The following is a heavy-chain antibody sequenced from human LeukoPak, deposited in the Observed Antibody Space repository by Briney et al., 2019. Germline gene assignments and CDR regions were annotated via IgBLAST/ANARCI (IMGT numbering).Heavy chain of an antibody. CDR1: GFTFTNYD. CDR3: ARKLSGYAPFDC. CDR2: ISSSSTYI. Sequence: GSLRLSCAASGFTFTNYDMSWVRQAPGKGLEWVSSISSSSTYIYYADSVKGRFTISRDNAKNSLYLQMNSLRAEDTAVYYCARKLSGYAPFDCWGQGTLVTVSS. V-gene: IGHV3-21*01. J-gene: IGHJ4*02. D-gene: IGHD5-12*01.